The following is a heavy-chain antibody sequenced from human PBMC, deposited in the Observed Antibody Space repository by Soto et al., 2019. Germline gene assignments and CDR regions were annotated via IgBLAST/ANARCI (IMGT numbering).Heavy chain of an antibody. CDR2: IYSGGAT. J-gene: IGHJ5*02. D-gene: IGHD3-10*01. CDR1: GFSVSSSH. CDR3: ARVGPYDSGSYMLRYNWFDP. Sequence: EVQLVDPGGGLIQPGGSLRLSCAAAGFSVSSSHMNWVRQAPGKGLEWVSVIYSGGATNYAVSVKGRFTISRDKSKNTVYLQMNSLRAEDTAVYYCARVGPYDSGSYMLRYNWFDPWGQGTLVTVSS. V-gene: IGHV3-53*01.